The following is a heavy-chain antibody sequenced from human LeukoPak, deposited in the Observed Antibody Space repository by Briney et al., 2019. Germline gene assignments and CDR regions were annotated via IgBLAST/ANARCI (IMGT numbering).Heavy chain of an antibody. CDR2: IPYDGNNK. V-gene: IGHV3-30*03. CDR1: GFTFINYG. D-gene: IGHD7-27*01. Sequence: AGSRRLACAASGFTFINYGMHWVRQTPGRGRGWVAVIPYDGNNKYYADSGKGRFTISRDNSKNTLYLQMNSLRTEDTAVSHRARAAPRNWGWEGTWFDPWGQGTLVTVSS. CDR3: ARAAPRNWGWEGTWFDP. J-gene: IGHJ5*02.